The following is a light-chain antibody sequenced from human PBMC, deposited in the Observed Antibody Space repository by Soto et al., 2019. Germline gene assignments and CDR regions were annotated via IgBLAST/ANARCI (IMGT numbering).Light chain of an antibody. J-gene: IGLJ2*01. CDR2: RST. Sequence: QLVLTQPPSASGTPGQRVPISCSGSSSNLGTNTVTWYQHLPGTAPKLLIYRSTQRPSGVPDRFSGSKSGTSASLAISGLQSEDEAHYYCAAWDDSLNGVVFGGGTKLTVL. V-gene: IGLV1-44*01. CDR1: SSNLGTNT. CDR3: AAWDDSLNGVV.